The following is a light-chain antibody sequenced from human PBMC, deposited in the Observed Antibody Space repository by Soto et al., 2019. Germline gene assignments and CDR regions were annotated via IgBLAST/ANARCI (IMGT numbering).Light chain of an antibody. CDR3: SSYTSSGSYV. Sequence: QSALTQPASVSDSPGQSITISCIGTSSDIGGFYHVSWHQQHPGKAPKLIIYDVSNRPSGVSNRFSGSKTGNTASLIISGLQAEDEADYYCSSYTSSGSYVFGSGTKLTVL. J-gene: IGLJ1*01. CDR1: SSDIGGFYH. V-gene: IGLV2-14*03. CDR2: DVS.